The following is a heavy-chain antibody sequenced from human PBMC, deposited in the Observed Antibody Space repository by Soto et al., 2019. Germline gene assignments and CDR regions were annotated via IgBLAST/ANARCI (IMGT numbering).Heavy chain of an antibody. J-gene: IGHJ4*02. CDR2: IYYSENT. V-gene: IGHV4-59*01. D-gene: IGHD1-26*01. Sequence: WTGLEWIGYIYYSENTNYNPSLRSRVTISVDTSKNQFSLKLSSVTAADTAVYYCARERTLVGATPPFYDYWGQGTLVTVSS. CDR3: ARERTLVGATPPFYDY.